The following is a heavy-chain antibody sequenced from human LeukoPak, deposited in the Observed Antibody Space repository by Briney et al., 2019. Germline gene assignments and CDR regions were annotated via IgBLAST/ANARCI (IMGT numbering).Heavy chain of an antibody. V-gene: IGHV3-66*01. CDR1: GFTFSSSA. Sequence: GGSLRLSCAASGFTFSSSAMTWVRQAPGKGLEWVSVIYSGGSTYYADSVKGRFTISRDNSKNTLYLQMNSLRAEDTAVYYCARGETLPFDYWGQGTLVTVSS. CDR3: ARGETLPFDY. J-gene: IGHJ4*02. CDR2: IYSGGST.